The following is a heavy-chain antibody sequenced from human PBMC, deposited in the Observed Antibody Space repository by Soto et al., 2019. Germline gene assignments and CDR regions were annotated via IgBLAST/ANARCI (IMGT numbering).Heavy chain of an antibody. D-gene: IGHD2-21*02. CDR2: IYPGDSDT. J-gene: IGHJ4*02. CDR3: ARPAYCGGDCHYFDY. CDR1: GYSFTSYW. Sequence: GESLKISCKGSGYSFTSYWIGWVRQMPGKGLEWMGIIYPGDSDTRYSPSFQGQVTISADKSISTAYLQWSSLKASGTAMYYCARPAYCGGDCHYFDYWGQGTLVTVS. V-gene: IGHV5-51*01.